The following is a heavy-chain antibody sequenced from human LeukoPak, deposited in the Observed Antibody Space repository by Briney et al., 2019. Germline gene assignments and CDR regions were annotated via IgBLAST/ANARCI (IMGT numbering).Heavy chain of an antibody. V-gene: IGHV4-34*01. J-gene: IGHJ3*02. Sequence: SETLSLTCAVYGGSFSGYYWSWIRQPPGKGLEWIGEINHSGSTNYNPSLKSRVTTSVEKYKRQLSLKMRYVAAADTAVYYCARAPSITGNTSPAAGAFDIWGQGTMVTVSP. CDR2: INHSGST. CDR1: GGSFSGYY. D-gene: IGHD1-7*01. CDR3: ARAPSITGNTSPAAGAFDI.